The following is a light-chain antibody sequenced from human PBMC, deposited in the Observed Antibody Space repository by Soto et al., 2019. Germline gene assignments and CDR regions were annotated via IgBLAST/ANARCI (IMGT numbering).Light chain of an antibody. CDR2: GAS. Sequence: EIGLTQSPVPLSLSPGERATLSCRASQSVSNNYLAWYQQKPGQAPRLLIYGASNGATGIPDRFSGSGSGTDFTLTISRLEPEDFAVYYCQQYGSSGTFGQGTKADIK. CDR3: QQYGSSGT. V-gene: IGKV3-20*01. J-gene: IGKJ1*01. CDR1: QSVSNNY.